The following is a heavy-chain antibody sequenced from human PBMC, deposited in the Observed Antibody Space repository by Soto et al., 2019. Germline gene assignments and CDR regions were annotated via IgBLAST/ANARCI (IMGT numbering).Heavy chain of an antibody. CDR1: GGTFSSYA. Sequence: ASVKVSCKASGGTFSSYAISWVRQAPGQGLEWMGGIIPIFGTANYAQKFQGRVTITADESTSTAYMELSRLRSEDTAVYYCARIGYDSRDPVDHWGQGTLVTVSS. J-gene: IGHJ4*02. D-gene: IGHD3-22*01. V-gene: IGHV1-69*13. CDR2: IIPIFGTA. CDR3: ARIGYDSRDPVDH.